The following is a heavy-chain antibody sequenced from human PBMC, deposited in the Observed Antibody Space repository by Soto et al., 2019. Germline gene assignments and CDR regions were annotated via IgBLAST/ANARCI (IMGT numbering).Heavy chain of an antibody. D-gene: IGHD3-22*01. J-gene: IGHJ4*02. V-gene: IGHV3-23*01. CDR1: GFTFSSYA. CDR3: AKDQERYYDSSGYSQSFDY. CDR2: ISGSGGST. Sequence: GSLRLSCAASGFTFSSYAMSWVRQAPGKGLEWVSAISGSGGSTYYADSVKGRFTISRDNSKNTRYLQMNSLRAEDTAVYYCAKDQERYYDSSGYSQSFDYWGQGTLVTVSS.